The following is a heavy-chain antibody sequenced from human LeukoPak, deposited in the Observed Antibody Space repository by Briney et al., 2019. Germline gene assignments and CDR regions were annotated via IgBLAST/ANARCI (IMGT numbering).Heavy chain of an antibody. D-gene: IGHD3-22*01. CDR1: GITLSNYG. J-gene: IGHJ4*02. V-gene: IGHV3-23*01. CDR2: ISGSGGGT. Sequence: GGSLRLSCEVSGITLSNYGMSWVRQAPGKGLEWVAGISGSGGGTNYADSVKGRFTISRDNSKNTLYLQMNSLRAEDTAVYFCAKRGVVIRVILVGFHKEAYYFDSWGQGALVTLSS. CDR3: AKRGVVIRVILVGFHKEAYYFDS.